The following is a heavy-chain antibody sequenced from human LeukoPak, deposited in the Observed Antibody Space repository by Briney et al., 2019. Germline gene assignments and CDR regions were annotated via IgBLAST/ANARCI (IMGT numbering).Heavy chain of an antibody. CDR2: ITISGHTK. CDR3: ARGDPHADL. CDR1: GFALHTYE. V-gene: IGHV3-48*03. Sequence: GGSLRLSCAASGFALHTYEMNWVRQAPGKGLEWIADITISGHTKNYADSVKGRFTISRDSARTSLYLQMNSLRVEDTGVYFCARGDPHADLWGQGTPVTVSS. J-gene: IGHJ5*02.